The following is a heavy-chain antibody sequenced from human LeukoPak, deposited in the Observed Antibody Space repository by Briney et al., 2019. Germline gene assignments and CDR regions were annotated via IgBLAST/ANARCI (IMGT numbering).Heavy chain of an antibody. CDR3: TTALDIVVVPAAVGENWFDP. D-gene: IGHD2-2*03. J-gene: IGHJ5*02. Sequence: GGSLRLSCAASGFPFSDAWMSWVRQAPGKGLEWVGRIKSKTDGGTTDYAAPVKGRFTISRDGSKNTLYLQMNSLKTEDTAVYFCTTALDIVVVPAAVGENWFDPWGQGTLVTVSS. CDR1: GFPFSDAW. CDR2: IKSKTDGGTT. V-gene: IGHV3-15*01.